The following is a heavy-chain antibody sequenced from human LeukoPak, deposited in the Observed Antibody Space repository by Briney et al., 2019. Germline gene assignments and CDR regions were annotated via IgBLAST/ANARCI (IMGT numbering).Heavy chain of an antibody. V-gene: IGHV4-39*02. CDR3: ERGQWACGGYEWANWFDP. J-gene: IGHJ5*02. CDR2: GHYSGST. D-gene: IGHD2-21*01. Sequence: MASETLSLTCTVSGGSIRSSSYYWAWIRQPPGKGLEWIATGHYSGSTFYNPSLKSRLTFSIDTSKNLFSLQVTSVTAADTAMYYCERGQWACGGYEWANWFDPWGQGTLVTVSS. CDR1: GGSIRSSSYY.